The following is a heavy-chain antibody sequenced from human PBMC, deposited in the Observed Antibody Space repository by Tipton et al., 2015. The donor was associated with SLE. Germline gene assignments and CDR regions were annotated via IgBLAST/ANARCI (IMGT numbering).Heavy chain of an antibody. D-gene: IGHD4-17*01. J-gene: IGHJ4*02. CDR3: TRSPRTTVTLFDY. Sequence: SLRLSCTASGFTFGDYAMSWVRQAPGKGLEGVGFIRSKAYGGTTEYAASVKGRFAISRDDSKSIAYLQMNSLKTEDTTVYYCTRSPRTTVTLFDYLGQGTLVNVSS. V-gene: IGHV3-49*04. CDR1: GFTFGDYA. CDR2: IRSKAYGGTT.